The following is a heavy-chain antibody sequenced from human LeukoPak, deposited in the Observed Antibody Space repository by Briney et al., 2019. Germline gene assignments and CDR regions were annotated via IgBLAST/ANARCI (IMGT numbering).Heavy chain of an antibody. J-gene: IGHJ1*01. Sequence: SETLSLTCTVSGGSISSYYWSWIRQPPGKGLEWIGYIYYSGTTNYNPSLKSRVTISVDTSKNQFSLKLSSVTAADTAVYYCAREDYCSGGSCYSGYFQHWGQGTLVTVSS. CDR1: GGSISSYY. CDR3: AREDYCSGGSCYSGYFQH. V-gene: IGHV4-59*01. D-gene: IGHD2-15*01. CDR2: IYYSGTT.